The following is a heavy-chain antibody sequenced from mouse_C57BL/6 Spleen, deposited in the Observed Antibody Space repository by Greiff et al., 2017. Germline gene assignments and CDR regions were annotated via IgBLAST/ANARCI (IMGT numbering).Heavy chain of an antibody. J-gene: IGHJ2*01. CDR1: GYTFTDYC. V-gene: IGHV1-26*01. D-gene: IGHD2-4*01. CDR3: ARLVYDYYDLDY. Sequence: EVKLQQSGPELVKPGASVKLSCKASGYTFTDYCMNWVKQSPGKSLEWIGDINPNNGGTSYNQKFKGKATLTVDTSSSTAYMQLRSLTSEDSAVNYCARLVYDYYDLDYWGQGTTLTVSS. CDR2: INPNNGGT.